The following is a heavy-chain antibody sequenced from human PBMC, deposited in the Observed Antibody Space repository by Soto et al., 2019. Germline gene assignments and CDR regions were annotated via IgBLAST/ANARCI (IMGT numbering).Heavy chain of an antibody. V-gene: IGHV4-59*10. Sequence: SATLSPTGAFYGVSFSGYYWIWIRHPAGKGLEWIGRHSISGITYRNPSLESRVTMSLDTSKNQVSLKLTSVTAADTAVYYCGRVVIKMAIQSIDSWGPGTLVTVSS. J-gene: IGHJ4*02. CDR2: HSISGIT. CDR3: GRVVIKMAIQSIDS. CDR1: GVSFSGYY. D-gene: IGHD2-15*01.